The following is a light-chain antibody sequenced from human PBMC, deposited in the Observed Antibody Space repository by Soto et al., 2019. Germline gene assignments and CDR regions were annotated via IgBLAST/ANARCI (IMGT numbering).Light chain of an antibody. Sequence: DIQMTQSPSSLSASVGDRVNMTCRASRRISRYLSWYQQKPGKARNLLIYAASSLQRGVPSRFSGAGSATDFYRTIAYSHLEDFAIYYCNQSYSTQWTLGQGTKVDIK. CDR3: NQSYSTQWT. J-gene: IGKJ1*01. V-gene: IGKV1-39*01. CDR1: RRISRY. CDR2: AAS.